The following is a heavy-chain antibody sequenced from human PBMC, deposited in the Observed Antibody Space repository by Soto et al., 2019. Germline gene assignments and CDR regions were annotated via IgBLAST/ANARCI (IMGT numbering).Heavy chain of an antibody. Sequence: PSETLSLTCTVSGGSISSYYWSWIRQPPGKGLEWIGYIYYSGSTNYNPSLKSRVTISVDTSKNQFSLKLSSVTAADTAVYYCARVPFSRGYDLFWFDPWGQGTLVTVSS. CDR1: GGSISSYY. V-gene: IGHV4-59*01. J-gene: IGHJ5*02. CDR3: ARVPFSRGYDLFWFDP. D-gene: IGHD5-12*01. CDR2: IYYSGST.